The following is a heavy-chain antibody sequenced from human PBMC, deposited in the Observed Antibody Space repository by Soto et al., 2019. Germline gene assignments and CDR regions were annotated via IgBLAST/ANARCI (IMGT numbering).Heavy chain of an antibody. CDR3: ARQGDYSNGWFDP. Sequence: SVKVSCKASGGTFSSYAISWVRQAPGQGPEWMGGIIPIFGTANYAQKFQGRVTITADESTSTAYMELSSLRSEDTAVYYCARQGDYSNGWFDPWGQGTLVTVSS. CDR1: GGTFSSYA. V-gene: IGHV1-69*13. CDR2: IIPIFGTA. D-gene: IGHD4-4*01. J-gene: IGHJ5*02.